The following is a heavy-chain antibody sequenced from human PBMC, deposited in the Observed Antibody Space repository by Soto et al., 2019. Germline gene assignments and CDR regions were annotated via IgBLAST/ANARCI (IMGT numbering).Heavy chain of an antibody. D-gene: IGHD3-3*01. Sequence: DVQLVESGGGLVQPGGSLRLSCAASGFTFSTYSMSCARQAPGQGLEWVAMIKADGNEKYYVDYAKGRFTISRDNTDNALFLKMNSRCVEVTAMFFGAGVWRGGYTSSCAWWCRGSLVTVSS. V-gene: IGHV3-7*05. J-gene: IGHJ4*02. CDR3: AGVWRGGYTSSCAW. CDR1: GFTFSTYS. CDR2: IKADGNEK.